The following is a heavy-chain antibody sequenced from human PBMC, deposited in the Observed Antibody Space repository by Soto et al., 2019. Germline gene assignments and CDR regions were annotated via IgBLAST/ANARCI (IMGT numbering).Heavy chain of an antibody. CDR2: IIPSFATG. CDR3: ARSYYGSGSYWFYDMDV. D-gene: IGHD3-10*01. Sequence: GASVKVSCKASGGTFGNSAISWVRQAPGQGLEWMGGIIPSFATGNSAPEFQGRLTITADKSTTTAYMELSSLRSEDTAVYYCARSYYGSGSYWFYDMDVWGQGTTVTVSS. CDR1: GGTFGNSA. J-gene: IGHJ6*02. V-gene: IGHV1-69*06.